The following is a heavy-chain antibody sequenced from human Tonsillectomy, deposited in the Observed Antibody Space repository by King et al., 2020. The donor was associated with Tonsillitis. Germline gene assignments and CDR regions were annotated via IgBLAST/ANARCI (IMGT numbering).Heavy chain of an antibody. CDR2: IYYSEST. CDR3: ARVAGTYGGFGQLYFDY. J-gene: IGHJ4*02. Sequence: VQLQVSGPGLVKPSETLSLTCTVSGGSISTYYWSWIRQTPGKGLEWIGYIYYSESTNYNPSLKSRVTISLDTSKNQFSLKLSSVTAADTAVDYCARVAGTYGGFGQLYFDYWGQGTLVTVSS. D-gene: IGHD2-8*01. V-gene: IGHV4-59*01. CDR1: GGSISTYY.